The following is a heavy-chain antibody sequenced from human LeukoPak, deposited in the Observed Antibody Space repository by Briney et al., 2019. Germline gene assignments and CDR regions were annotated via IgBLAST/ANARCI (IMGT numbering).Heavy chain of an antibody. CDR2: IYSGGST. Sequence: GGSLRLSCAASGFDFSTYAINWVRQAPGKGLEWVSVIYSGGSTYYADSVKGRFTISRDNSKNTLYLQMNSLRAEDTAVYYCARVRSYGYYFDYWGQGTLVTVSS. CDR1: GFDFSTYA. J-gene: IGHJ4*02. V-gene: IGHV3-66*01. CDR3: ARVRSYGYYFDY. D-gene: IGHD1-26*01.